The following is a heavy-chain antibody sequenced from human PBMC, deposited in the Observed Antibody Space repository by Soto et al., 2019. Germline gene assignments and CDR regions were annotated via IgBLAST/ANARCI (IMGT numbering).Heavy chain of an antibody. CDR1: GFRFSDHF. D-gene: IGHD1-26*01. V-gene: IGHV3-72*01. Sequence: EVQLVESGGGLVQSGGSLRLSCAASGFRFSDHFMDWVRQAPGKGLQWIGRVRNKANSYTTVYAASVEGRFTVSRDDSKILGYLQMNSLKIEDTAVYYCARDKLGGGFDYWGQGTLVTVSA. CDR2: VRNKANSYTT. J-gene: IGHJ4*02. CDR3: ARDKLGGGFDY.